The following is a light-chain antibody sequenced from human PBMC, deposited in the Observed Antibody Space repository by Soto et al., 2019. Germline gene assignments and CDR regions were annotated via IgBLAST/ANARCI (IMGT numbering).Light chain of an antibody. CDR3: CSYTRSSTYV. V-gene: IGLV2-14*01. CDR1: SSDVGAFNY. J-gene: IGLJ1*01. Sequence: QSALTQPASVSGSPGQSITISCTGTSSDVGAFNYVSWYQQLPGKAPKLMIYEVSNRPSGVSDRFSGSKSGNTASLTISGLQAQDEADYYCCSYTRSSTYVFGNGTKLTVL. CDR2: EVS.